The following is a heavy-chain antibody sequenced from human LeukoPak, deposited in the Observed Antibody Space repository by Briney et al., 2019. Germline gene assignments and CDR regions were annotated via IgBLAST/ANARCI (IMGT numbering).Heavy chain of an antibody. CDR1: GFTFSSYS. Sequence: GGSLRLSCAASGFTFSSYSMNWVRQAPGKGLEWVSSISSSSSYIYYADSVKGRFTISRDNAKNSLYLQMNSLRAEDTAVYYCARSYGSGSFSFDYWGQGTLVTVSS. D-gene: IGHD3-10*01. CDR3: ARSYGSGSFSFDY. V-gene: IGHV3-21*01. CDR2: ISSSSSYI. J-gene: IGHJ4*02.